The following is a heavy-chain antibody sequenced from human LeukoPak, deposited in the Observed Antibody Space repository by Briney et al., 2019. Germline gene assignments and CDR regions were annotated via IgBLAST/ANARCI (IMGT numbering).Heavy chain of an antibody. Sequence: GGSLRLSCAASGFTFSSYSINWVRQAPGKGLEWVSSISTSGTYIYYADSVKGRFTISRDNAKNSLYLQMNSLRAEDTAVYYCAKGMPFGEDGTFDYWGQGTLVTVSS. CDR3: AKGMPFGEDGTFDY. D-gene: IGHD3-10*01. CDR2: ISTSGTYI. CDR1: GFTFSSYS. V-gene: IGHV3-21*01. J-gene: IGHJ4*02.